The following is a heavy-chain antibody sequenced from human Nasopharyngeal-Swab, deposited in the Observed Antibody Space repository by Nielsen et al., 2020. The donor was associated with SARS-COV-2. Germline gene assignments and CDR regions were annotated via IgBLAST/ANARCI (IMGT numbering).Heavy chain of an antibody. D-gene: IGHD2-15*01. V-gene: IGHV3-66*01. CDR3: ARVRGVAPRNYYYYMDV. J-gene: IGHJ6*03. Sequence: GESLKISCAASGFTVRSTYMTWVRQAPGKGLEWLSVLYVGGSTYYADSVKDRVTISRDNSKNTLYLHMNSLSAEDTAVYYCARVRGVAPRNYYYYMDVWGKGTTVTVSS. CDR2: LYVGGST. CDR1: GFTVRSTY.